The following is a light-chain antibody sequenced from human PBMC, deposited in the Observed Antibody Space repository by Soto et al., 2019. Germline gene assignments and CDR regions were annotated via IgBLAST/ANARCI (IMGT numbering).Light chain of an antibody. CDR3: PQYGRSPWT. J-gene: IGKJ1*01. CDR2: GAS. CDR1: QSVSSSY. V-gene: IGKV3D-20*01. Sequence: MSLSAATLSVSQGERVTRSCRASQSVSSSYLAWFQQKPGLAPRLLIYGASSRATGIPDRFSGSGSGTDFTLTISRLEPEDFAVYYCPQYGRSPWTFGQGTKLDIK.